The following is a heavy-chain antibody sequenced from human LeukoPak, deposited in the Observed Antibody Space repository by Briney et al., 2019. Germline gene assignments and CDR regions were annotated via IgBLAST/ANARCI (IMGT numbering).Heavy chain of an antibody. CDR2: INHSGSN. CDR1: GGSFSGYY. Sequence: SETLSLTCAVYGGSFSGYYWGWIRQPPGKGLEWIGEINHSGSNNYNPSLKSRVTISVDTSKNQFSLKLSSVTAADTAVYYCARGPSYYDYVWFHAFDIWGQGTMVTVSS. V-gene: IGHV4-34*01. D-gene: IGHD3-16*01. CDR3: ARGPSYYDYVWFHAFDI. J-gene: IGHJ3*02.